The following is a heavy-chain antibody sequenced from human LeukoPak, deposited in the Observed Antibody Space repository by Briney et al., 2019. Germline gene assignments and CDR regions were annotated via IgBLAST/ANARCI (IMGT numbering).Heavy chain of an antibody. J-gene: IGHJ6*03. CDR1: GYTFISYD. CDR3: ARKIASTRLGVRYYYMDV. CDR2: MNPKSGNT. V-gene: IGHV1-8*01. D-gene: IGHD2-2*01. Sequence: GASVKVSCKASGYTFISYDIVCLRQATGQGLEWMGYMNPKSGNTDYVQNFQSRVTMTRDTSIITAYMELSGLRFEDTAVYYCARKIASTRLGVRYYYMDVWGEGTTVTISS.